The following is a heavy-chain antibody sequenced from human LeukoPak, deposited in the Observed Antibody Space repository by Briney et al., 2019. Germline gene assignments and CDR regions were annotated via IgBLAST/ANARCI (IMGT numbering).Heavy chain of an antibody. V-gene: IGHV4-34*01. CDR3: ARASGPFDY. Sequence: PSETLSLTCAVYGGSFSGYYWSWNRQPPGKGLEWIGEINHSGSTNYNPSLKSRVTISVDTSKNQFSLKLSSVTAADTAVYYCARASGPFDYWGQGTLVTVSS. D-gene: IGHD6-19*01. CDR2: INHSGST. CDR1: GGSFSGYY. J-gene: IGHJ4*02.